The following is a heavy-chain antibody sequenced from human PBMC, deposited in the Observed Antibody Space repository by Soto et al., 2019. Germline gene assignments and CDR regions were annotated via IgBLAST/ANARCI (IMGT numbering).Heavy chain of an antibody. D-gene: IGHD2-21*01. V-gene: IGHV3-23*01. J-gene: IGHJ4*01. CDR2: IGASGAST. Sequence: GSLRLSCAASGFTFSNYAMTWVRQAPGKGLEWVSTIGASGASTNYADSVKGRLTISRDNSKNTLYLQLSSLRAEDTAVYYCASTAGCANWGQGTLVTISS. CDR1: GFTFSNYA. CDR3: ASTAGCAN.